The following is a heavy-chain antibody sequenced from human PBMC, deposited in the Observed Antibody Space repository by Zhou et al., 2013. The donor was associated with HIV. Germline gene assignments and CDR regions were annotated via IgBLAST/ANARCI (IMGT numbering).Heavy chain of an antibody. Sequence: QVQLVQSGAEVKKPGSSVKVSCKASGDTLSRFAISWVRQAPGQGLEWMGWIIPVFGTTKYAQNFQDRVTITADESATTVYMELSSLRSDDMAVYYCARGRIPGSGYYYGMDVWGQGTTVTVSS. J-gene: IGHJ6*01. D-gene: IGHD2-2*01. V-gene: IGHV1-69*12. CDR3: ARGRIPGSGYYYGMDV. CDR2: IIPVFGTT. CDR1: GDTLSRFA.